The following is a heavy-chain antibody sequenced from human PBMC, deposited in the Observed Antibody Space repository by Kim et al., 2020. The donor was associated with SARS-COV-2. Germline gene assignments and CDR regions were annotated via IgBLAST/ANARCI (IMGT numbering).Heavy chain of an antibody. D-gene: IGHD2-15*01. CDR1: GGSISSYY. CDR2: IYYSGST. V-gene: IGHV4-59*08. Sequence: SETLSLTCTVSGGSISSYYWSWIRQPPGKGLEWIGYIYYSGSTNYNPSLKSRVTISVDTSKNQFSLKLSSVTAADTAVYYCARGHYCSGGSCYFYYWGQGTLVTVSS. CDR3: ARGHYCSGGSCYFYY. J-gene: IGHJ4*02.